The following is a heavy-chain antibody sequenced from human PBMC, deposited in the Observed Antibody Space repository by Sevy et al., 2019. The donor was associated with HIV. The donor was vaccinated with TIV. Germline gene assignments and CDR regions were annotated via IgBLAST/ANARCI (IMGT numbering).Heavy chain of an antibody. CDR2: IKGDGSDK. J-gene: IGHJ4*02. Sequence: GGSLRLSCAASGFTFSVYWMNWVRQAPGKGLEWVANIKGDGSDKHYVNSVEGRFTISRDNGQNLLYLQMNSLRVEDTAVYYCAHETIGRFDSWGQGTLVTVSS. CDR3: AHETIGRFDS. D-gene: IGHD3-16*01. CDR1: GFTFSVYW. V-gene: IGHV3-7*01.